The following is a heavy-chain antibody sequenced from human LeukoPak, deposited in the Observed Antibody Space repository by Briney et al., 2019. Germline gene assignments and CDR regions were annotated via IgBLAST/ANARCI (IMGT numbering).Heavy chain of an antibody. J-gene: IGHJ4*02. D-gene: IGHD3-9*01. V-gene: IGHV4-34*01. CDR3: AAKDILTGLHDY. CDR2: INHSGST. CDR1: GGSHSGCY. Sequence: SETLSLTCAVYGGSHSGCYWSWIRQPPGKGLEWIGEINHSGSTRYNPSLKSRVTISVDTSKNQFSLNLSSVTAADTAVFYCAAKDILTGLHDYWGQGTLVAVSS.